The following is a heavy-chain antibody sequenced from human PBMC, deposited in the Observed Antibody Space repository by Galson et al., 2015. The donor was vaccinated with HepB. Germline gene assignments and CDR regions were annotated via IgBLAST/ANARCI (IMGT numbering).Heavy chain of an antibody. CDR3: ARDRFLLGYYFPYVFDY. CDR2: ISASSGYT. Sequence: SVKVSCKASGYTFTSYGISWVRQAPGQGLEWMGWISASSGYTDYAQKFQGRVTMTTDTSTSTAYMELRSLGSDDTAVYYCARDRFLLGYYFPYVFDYWGQGTLVTVSS. D-gene: IGHD3-10*01. J-gene: IGHJ4*02. V-gene: IGHV1-18*04. CDR1: GYTFTSYG.